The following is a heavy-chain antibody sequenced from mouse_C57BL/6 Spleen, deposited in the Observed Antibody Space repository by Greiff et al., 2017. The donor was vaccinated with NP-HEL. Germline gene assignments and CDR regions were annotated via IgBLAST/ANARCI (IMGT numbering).Heavy chain of an antibody. V-gene: IGHV1-50*01. CDR3: ASSFITTVVADY. J-gene: IGHJ2*01. Sequence: VQLQQSGAELVKPGASVKLSCKASGYTFTSYWMQWVKQRPGQGLEWIGEIDPSDSYTNYNQKFKGKATLTVDTSSSTAYMQLSSRTSEDAAVYYCASSFITTVVADYWGQGTTLTVSS. D-gene: IGHD1-1*01. CDR2: IDPSDSYT. CDR1: GYTFTSYW.